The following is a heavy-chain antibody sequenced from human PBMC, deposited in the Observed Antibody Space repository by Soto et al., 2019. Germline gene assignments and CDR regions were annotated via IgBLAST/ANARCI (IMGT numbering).Heavy chain of an antibody. CDR1: GYTFTNYA. CDR3: ARPNTGWDY. D-gene: IGHD6-19*01. Sequence: QVQLVQSGAEVKKPGASVKVSCKASGYTFTNYAMHWVRQAPGHRLEWMGWSTAGDGSTKYSQNFQGRVTITRDTSASTVFMELTSLRSEDTAVYYCARPNTGWDYWGQGTLVTVSS. V-gene: IGHV1-3*01. CDR2: STAGDGST. J-gene: IGHJ4*02.